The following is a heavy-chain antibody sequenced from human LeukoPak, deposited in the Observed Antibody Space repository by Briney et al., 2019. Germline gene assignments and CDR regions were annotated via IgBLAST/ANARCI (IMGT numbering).Heavy chain of an antibody. CDR3: AKRGNPAVGHHYLDV. Sequence: GGSLRLSCAASGFTFSSYDMSWVRQAPGKGLEGVPSITLSGGNTFYADSVMGRFTVSRDNSKNTLYLQMNSLSTEDTAVYYCAKRGNPAVGHHYLDVWAKGPRSVSP. J-gene: IGHJ6*03. CDR2: ITLSGGNT. D-gene: IGHD2-2*01. CDR1: GFTFSSYD. V-gene: IGHV3-23*01.